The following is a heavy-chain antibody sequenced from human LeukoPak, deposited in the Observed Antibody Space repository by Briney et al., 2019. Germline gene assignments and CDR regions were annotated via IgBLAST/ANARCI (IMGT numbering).Heavy chain of an antibody. V-gene: IGHV1-46*02. J-gene: IGHJ4*02. CDR3: ASQWGREPYFDD. D-gene: IGHD1-26*01. CDR2: ISPGGGST. Sequence: ASVKISCKASVDNYNSYNFHWVRQAPGQGFEWMGIISPGGGSTTYAQRFQGKFTMTRDTSTTIVYMELRSLRSEDTAVYYCASQWGREPYFDDWGQGTRVTVSP. CDR1: VDNYNSYN.